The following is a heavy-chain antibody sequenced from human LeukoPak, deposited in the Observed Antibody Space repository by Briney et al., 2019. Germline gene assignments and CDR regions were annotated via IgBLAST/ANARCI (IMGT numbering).Heavy chain of an antibody. V-gene: IGHV3-7*01. CDR2: IKQDGSEK. J-gene: IGHJ4*02. CDR1: GFTFSSYA. D-gene: IGHD1-26*01. Sequence: QPGGSLRLSCAASGFTFSSYAMHWVRQAPGKGLEWVANIKQDGSEKYYVDSVKGRFTISRDNAKNSLYLQMNSLRAEDTAVYYCARDLRVGATRSYWGQGTLVTVSS. CDR3: ARDLRVGATRSY.